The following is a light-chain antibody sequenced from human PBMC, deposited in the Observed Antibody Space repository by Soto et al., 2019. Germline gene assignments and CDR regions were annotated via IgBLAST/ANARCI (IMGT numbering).Light chain of an antibody. J-gene: IGKJ1*01. CDR3: QQSYSSPRT. Sequence: DIVMTQSPDSLAVSLGERATIKCKSSQSLLDSSNSKNYLAWYQQKPGQPPKLLIYWASSRQPAVPDRFSGSGSGTDFTLTISSLQAEDVAVYYCQQSYSSPRTFGQGTKVDIK. CDR1: QSLLDSSNSKNY. V-gene: IGKV4-1*01. CDR2: WAS.